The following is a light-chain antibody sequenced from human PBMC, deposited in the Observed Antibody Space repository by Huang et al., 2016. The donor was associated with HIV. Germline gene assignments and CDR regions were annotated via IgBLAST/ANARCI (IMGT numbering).Light chain of an antibody. V-gene: IGKV2-28*01. J-gene: IGKJ2*01. Sequence: DIVMTQSPLSLPVTLGESASISCRSTQSLLHPNGYTYLDWYLQKPGHSPQLLIFLTSHRASGVPERFSGIGSGTDFTLVISSVEADDVGIYYCMQPLQTRNTFGQGTRLEIK. CDR1: QSLLHPNGYTY. CDR3: MQPLQTRNT. CDR2: LTS.